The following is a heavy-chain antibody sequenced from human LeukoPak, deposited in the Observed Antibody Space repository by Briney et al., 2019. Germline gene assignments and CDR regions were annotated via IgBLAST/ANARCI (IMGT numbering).Heavy chain of an antibody. CDR2: IYTSGST. J-gene: IGHJ5*02. CDR3: ARVTMMVVKEDHYNWFDP. Sequence: PSQTQSLTRTVAGGSISSYYWSWIRQHAGKGMEWIVRIYTSGSTNYNPSLKSRVTMSVDTSKNQFSLKLSSVTAADTAVYSCARVTMMVVKEDHYNWFDPWCQGTLVTVSS. D-gene: IGHD3-22*01. CDR1: GGSISSYY. V-gene: IGHV4-4*07.